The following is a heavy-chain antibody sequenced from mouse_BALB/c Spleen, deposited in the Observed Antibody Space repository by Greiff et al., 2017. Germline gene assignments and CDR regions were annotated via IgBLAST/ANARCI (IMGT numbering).Heavy chain of an antibody. CDR1: GFTFSSYA. CDR2: ISSGGSYT. CDR3: ARRDDYGHFDY. V-gene: IGHV5-9-3*01. D-gene: IGHD2-4*01. J-gene: IGHJ2*01. Sequence: EVKLMESGGGLVKPGGSLKLSCAASGFTFSSYAMSWVRQTPEKRLEWVATISSGGSYTYYPDSVKGRFTISRDNAKNTLYLQMSSLRSEDTAMYYCARRDDYGHFDYWGQGTTLTVSS.